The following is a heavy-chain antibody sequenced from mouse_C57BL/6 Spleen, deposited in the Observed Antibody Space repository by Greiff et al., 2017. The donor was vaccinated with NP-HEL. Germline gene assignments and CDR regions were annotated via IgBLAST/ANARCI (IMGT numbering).Heavy chain of an antibody. D-gene: IGHD1-1*01. CDR3: ARRTVAYAMDY. CDR2: ISSGSSTI. CDR1: GFTFSDYG. V-gene: IGHV5-17*01. Sequence: DVQLVESGGGLVKPGGSLKLSCAASGFTFSDYGMHWVRQAPEKGLEWVAYISSGSSTIYYADTVKGRFTISRDNAKNTLFLQMTSLRSEDTAMYYCARRTVAYAMDYWGQGTSVTVSS. J-gene: IGHJ4*01.